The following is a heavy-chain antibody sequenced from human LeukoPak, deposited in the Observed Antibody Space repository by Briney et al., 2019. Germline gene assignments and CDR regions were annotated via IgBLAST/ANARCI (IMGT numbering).Heavy chain of an antibody. V-gene: IGHV4-4*07. D-gene: IGHD1-26*01. CDR3: ARGGSWLYNRFDP. CDR1: GGSISSFY. CDR2: LFTRGDA. J-gene: IGHJ5*02. Sequence: SETLSLTCSVSGGSISSFYWSWVRQHAGKGLEWIGGLFTRGDADYNPSPKNRVTLSIEKSNNQLSFKMRSVTAGDTAVYYCARGGSWLYNRFDPWGQGTLVTVSS.